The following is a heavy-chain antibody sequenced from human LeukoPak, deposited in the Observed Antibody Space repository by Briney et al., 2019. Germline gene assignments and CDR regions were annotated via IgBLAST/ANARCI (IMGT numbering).Heavy chain of an antibody. J-gene: IGHJ6*04. Sequence: PGGSLRLSCAASGFTFSSYSMNWVRQAPGKGLEWVSSISSSSSYIYYADSVKGRFTISRDNAKNSLYLQMNSLRAEDTAVYYCARGEPIVGATYYYYGMDVWGKGTTVTVSS. CDR1: GFTFSSYS. D-gene: IGHD1-26*01. CDR2: ISSSSSYI. CDR3: ARGEPIVGATYYYYGMDV. V-gene: IGHV3-21*01.